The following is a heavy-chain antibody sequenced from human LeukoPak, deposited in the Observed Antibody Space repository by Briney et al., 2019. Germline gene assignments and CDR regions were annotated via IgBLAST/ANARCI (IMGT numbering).Heavy chain of an antibody. CDR2: IYHSGST. V-gene: IGHV4-38-2*02. Sequence: SETLSLTCTVSGYSISSGYYWGWIRQPPGKGLEWIGSIYHSGSTYYNPSLKSRVTISVDTSKNQFSLKLSSVTAADTAVYYCARSRLMIVVVPDQKRDYMDVWGKGTTVTVSS. J-gene: IGHJ6*03. CDR1: GYSISSGYY. CDR3: ARSRLMIVVVPDQKRDYMDV. D-gene: IGHD3-22*01.